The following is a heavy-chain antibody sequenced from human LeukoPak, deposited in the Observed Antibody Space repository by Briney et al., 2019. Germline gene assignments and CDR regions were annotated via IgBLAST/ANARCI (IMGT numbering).Heavy chain of an antibody. D-gene: IGHD2-15*01. CDR3: ARSSHCSGGSCYSVWFDP. CDR2: ISSSGSTI. CDR1: GFTFSSYE. Sequence: PGGSLRLSCAASGFTFSSYEMNWVRQAPGKGLEWVSYISSSGSTIYYADSVKGRFTISRDNAKNSLYLQMNSLRAEDTAVYYCARSSHCSGGSCYSVWFDPWGQGTLVTVSS. J-gene: IGHJ5*02. V-gene: IGHV3-48*03.